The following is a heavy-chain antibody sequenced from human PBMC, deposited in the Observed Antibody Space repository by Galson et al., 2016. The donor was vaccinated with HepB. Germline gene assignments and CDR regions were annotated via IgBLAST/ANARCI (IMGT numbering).Heavy chain of an antibody. J-gene: IGHJ4*02. CDR3: AKDTSYSSSWFYFDY. D-gene: IGHD6-13*01. CDR2: ISWNSGRI. Sequence: SLRLSCAASGFTFDVYAMHWVRQAPGKGLEWVSGISWNSGRIGYADSVKGRFIISRDNAKNSLFLQMNSLRPEDTALYYCAKDTSYSSSWFYFDYWGQGALVTVSS. V-gene: IGHV3-9*01. CDR1: GFTFDVYA.